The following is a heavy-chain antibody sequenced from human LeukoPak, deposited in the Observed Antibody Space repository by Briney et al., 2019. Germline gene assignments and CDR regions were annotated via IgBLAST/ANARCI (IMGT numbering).Heavy chain of an antibody. J-gene: IGHJ4*02. CDR1: GCSNINYY. CDR2: IHSSGTT. Sequence: SETLSLTCSVCGCSNINYYWSWIRQAPCKELDWIGHIHSSGTTNYNPPLKGRVPISVETSKNHFSLKLTSVTAADTGVVYCARQAYGSGSYERPFDFWGQGILVTVSS. V-gene: IGHV4-4*09. CDR3: ARQAYGSGSYERPFDF. D-gene: IGHD3-10*01.